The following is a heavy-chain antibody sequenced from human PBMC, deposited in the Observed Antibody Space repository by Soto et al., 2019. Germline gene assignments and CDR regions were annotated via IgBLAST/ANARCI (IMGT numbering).Heavy chain of an antibody. CDR2: ISGSGGST. J-gene: IGHJ4*02. V-gene: IGHV3-23*01. CDR1: GFTFSRYS. D-gene: IGHD6-19*01. CDR3: AKAQQWLVPPVADYFDY. Sequence: GLTRRLPCAASGFTFSRYSMTCVRQAPGKGLEWVSAISGSGGSTYYADSVKGRFTISRDNSRNTLYLQMNSLRAEDTAVYYCAKAQQWLVPPVADYFDYWGQGT.